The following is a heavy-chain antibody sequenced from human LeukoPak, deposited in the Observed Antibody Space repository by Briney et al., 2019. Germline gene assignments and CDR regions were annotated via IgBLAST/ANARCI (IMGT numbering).Heavy chain of an antibody. V-gene: IGHV4-61*02. CDR2: IYTSGST. Sequence: PSETLSLTCTVYGPSISSGSYYWGWLRQPAGKGLEWIVRIYTSGSTNYNPSLKSRLTISVDTSNNQYSLNLSSVTAADAAVYCRARDHTVVTPIDYYFYCLDVWGQGTTVTVSS. D-gene: IGHD4-23*01. CDR1: GPSISSGSYY. CDR3: ARDHTVVTPIDYYFYCLDV. J-gene: IGHJ6*02.